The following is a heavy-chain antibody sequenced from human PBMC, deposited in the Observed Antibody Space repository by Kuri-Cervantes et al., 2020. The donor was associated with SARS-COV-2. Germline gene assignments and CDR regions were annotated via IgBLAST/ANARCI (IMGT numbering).Heavy chain of an antibody. D-gene: IGHD6-19*01. J-gene: IGHJ4*02. CDR3: ARAYSSGWYVSYFDY. CDR1: GFTFSSYD. Sequence: LSLTCAASGFTFSSYDMHWVRQATGKGLEWVSAIGTAGDTYYPGSVKGRFTISRHNSKNTLYLQMNSLRAEDTAVYYRARAYSSGWYVSYFDYWGQGTLVTVSS. V-gene: IGHV3-13*01. CDR2: IGTAGDT.